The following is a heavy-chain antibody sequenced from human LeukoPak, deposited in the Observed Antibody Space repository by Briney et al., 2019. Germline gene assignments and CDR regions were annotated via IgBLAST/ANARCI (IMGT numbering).Heavy chain of an antibody. CDR3: ARDELWL. J-gene: IGHJ4*02. V-gene: IGHV4-39*07. Sequence: PSETLSLTCTVSGGSLSSTRYYWGWIRQPPGKGLEWIGSIYYSGNTYSNPSLKSRVTMSVDTSKNQFSLKLSSVIAADTAVYYCARDELWLWGQGTLVTVSS. CDR1: GGSLSSTRYY. D-gene: IGHD2-21*01. CDR2: IYYSGNT.